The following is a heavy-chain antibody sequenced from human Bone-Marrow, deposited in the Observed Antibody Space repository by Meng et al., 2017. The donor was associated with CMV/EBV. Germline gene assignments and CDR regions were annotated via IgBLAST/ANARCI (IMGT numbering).Heavy chain of an antibody. CDR2: IYYSGHT. Sequence: LTCASSGGSITNFCWNWIRQPPGKGLEWIGYIYYSGHTNYNPSLKSRVTISVDTSRNQFSLKLRSVTAADTAVYFCARLDKNWNYFDFWGQGVLVTVSS. J-gene: IGHJ4*02. D-gene: IGHD1-1*01. CDR1: GGSITNFC. CDR3: ARLDKNWNYFDF. V-gene: IGHV4-59*12.